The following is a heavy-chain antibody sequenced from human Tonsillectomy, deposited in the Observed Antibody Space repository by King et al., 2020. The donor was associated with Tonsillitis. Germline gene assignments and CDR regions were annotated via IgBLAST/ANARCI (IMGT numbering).Heavy chain of an antibody. CDR3: ARESVDKAMVNRNFDY. D-gene: IGHD5-18*01. CDR1: GYSFTSYW. CDR2: IYPGDSDT. V-gene: IGHV5-51*01. J-gene: IGHJ4*02. Sequence: QLVQSGAEVKKPGESLKISCKGSGYSFTSYWIGWVRQMPGKGLEWMGIIYPGDSDTRYSPSFQGQVTISADKSISTAYLQWSSLKASDTAMYYCARESVDKAMVNRNFDYWGQGTLVTVSS.